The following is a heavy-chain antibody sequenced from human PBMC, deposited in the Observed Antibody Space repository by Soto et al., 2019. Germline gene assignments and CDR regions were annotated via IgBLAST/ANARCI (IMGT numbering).Heavy chain of an antibody. CDR3: AKDRGKNFDWFYPGSPMGV. J-gene: IGHJ6*03. V-gene: IGHV3-9*01. D-gene: IGHD3-9*01. CDR1: GFTFDDYA. Sequence: GGSLRLSCAASGFTFDDYAMHWVRQAPGKGLEWVSGISWNSGSIGYADSVKGRFTISRDNAKNSLYLQMNSLRAEDTALYYCAKDRGKNFDWFYPGSPMGVWGKGTTVTVSS. CDR2: ISWNSGSI.